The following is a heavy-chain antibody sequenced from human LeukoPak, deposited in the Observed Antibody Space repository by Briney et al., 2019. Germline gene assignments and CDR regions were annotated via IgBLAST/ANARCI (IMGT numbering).Heavy chain of an antibody. V-gene: IGHV4-39*07. CDR3: ARASGSAPDWLDP. CDR1: GGSIGSGGYY. D-gene: IGHD6-19*01. J-gene: IGHJ5*02. Sequence: PSETLSLTCTVSGGSIGSGGYYWSWIRQPPGKGLEWIGSIYYSGSTYYNPSLKSRVTISVDTSKNQFSLKVSSVTAADTAVYYCARASGSAPDWLDPWGQGTLVTVSS. CDR2: IYYSGST.